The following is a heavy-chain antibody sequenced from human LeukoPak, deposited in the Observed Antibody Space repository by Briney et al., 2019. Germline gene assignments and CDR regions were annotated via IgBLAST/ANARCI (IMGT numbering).Heavy chain of an antibody. CDR1: GFTFSSYW. D-gene: IGHD2-2*01. J-gene: IGHJ5*02. Sequence: PGGSLRLSCAASGFTFSSYWMSWVRQAPGKGLEWVANIKRDGSEKYYVDSVKGRFTISRDNAKNSLYLQTNSLRAEDTAVYYCARDDCSSISCYHNWFDPWGQGTLVTVSS. CDR3: ARDDCSSISCYHNWFDP. V-gene: IGHV3-7*01. CDR2: IKRDGSEK.